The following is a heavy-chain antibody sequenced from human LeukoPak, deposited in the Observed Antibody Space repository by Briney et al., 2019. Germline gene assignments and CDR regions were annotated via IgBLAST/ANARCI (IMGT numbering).Heavy chain of an antibody. CDR1: GGTFSSYA. Sequence: GASVKVSCKASGGTFSSYAISWVRQAPGQGLEWMGRIIPILGIANYAQKFQGRVTITADKSTSTAYMELSSLRSEDTAVYYCARDYLAPPGDGVGNYWYFDLWGRGTLVTVSS. V-gene: IGHV1-69*04. J-gene: IGHJ2*01. CDR3: ARDYLAPPGDGVGNYWYFDL. CDR2: IIPILGIA. D-gene: IGHD2-8*01.